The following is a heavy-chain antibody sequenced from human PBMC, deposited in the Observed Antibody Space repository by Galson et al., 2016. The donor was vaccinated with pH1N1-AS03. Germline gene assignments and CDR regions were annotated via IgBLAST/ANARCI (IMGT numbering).Heavy chain of an antibody. V-gene: IGHV1-3*04. J-gene: IGHJ4*02. CDR3: ARQWIPGYWGADS. D-gene: IGHD3-9*01. CDR1: GYRFNIYD. Sequence: SVKVSCKASGYRFNIYDMHWVRQAPGQRPEWMGWINTGNGNTKYSQKFQGRITITRDTSASTAYMELSSLRFEDTAVYYCARQWIPGYWGADSWGQGTLVTVSS. CDR2: INTGNGNT.